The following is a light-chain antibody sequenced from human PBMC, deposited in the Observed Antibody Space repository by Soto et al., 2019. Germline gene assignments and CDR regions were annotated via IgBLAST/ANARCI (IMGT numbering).Light chain of an antibody. Sequence: EIVMTQSPATLSVSPGERATLSCRASQRVRSILAWYQQKPGQAPRLLIYGASARATGIPARFSGSGSGTVFTLTISNLQSEDFAVYYCQHYNNWPPGTFGQLTKVEIK. J-gene: IGKJ1*01. CDR3: QHYNNWPPGT. CDR2: GAS. CDR1: QRVRSI. V-gene: IGKV3-15*01.